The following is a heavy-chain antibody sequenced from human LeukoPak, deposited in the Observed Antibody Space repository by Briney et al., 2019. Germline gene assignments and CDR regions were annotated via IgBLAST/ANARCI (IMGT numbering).Heavy chain of an antibody. CDR3: AKTTTGYSSGRYPAWPIDY. D-gene: IGHD2-15*01. V-gene: IGHV3-23*01. CDR2: IFGSGGSA. CDR1: GFTFGSYA. Sequence: PGGSLRLPCAASGFTFGSYARYWVRQAPGKGLEWVSGIFGSGGSAHYADSVKGRFTISRDNSKNTVYLQMDSLRAEDTATYYCAKTTTGYSSGRYPAWPIDYWGQGTLVTVSS. J-gene: IGHJ4*02.